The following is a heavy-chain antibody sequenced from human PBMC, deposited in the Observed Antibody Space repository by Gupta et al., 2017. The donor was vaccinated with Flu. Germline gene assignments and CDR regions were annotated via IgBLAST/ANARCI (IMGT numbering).Heavy chain of an antibody. V-gene: IGHV5-51*03. CDR1: GYSFTSYW. CDR2: IYPGDSDT. D-gene: IGHD4-17*01. CDR3: AREINPLAGDYSHYYYYGMDV. Sequence: EVQLVQSGAEVKKPGESLKISCKGSGYSFTSYWIGWVRQMPGKGLEWMGIIYPGDSDTRYSPSFQGQVTISADKSISTAYLQWSSLKASDTAMYYCAREINPLAGDYSHYYYYGMDVWGQGTTVTVSS. J-gene: IGHJ6*02.